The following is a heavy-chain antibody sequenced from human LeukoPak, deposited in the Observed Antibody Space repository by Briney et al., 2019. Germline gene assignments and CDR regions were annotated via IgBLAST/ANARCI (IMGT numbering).Heavy chain of an antibody. CDR3: ARAGNYDFTMDV. CDR2: IGAGGSNK. V-gene: IGHV3-23*01. D-gene: IGHD3-3*01. Sequence: PGGSLRLSCAASGFTFTTYGMTWVRQAPGKGLEWVSAIGAGGSNKYYADSVKGRFTISRDNSKSTLFLQMNSLRAEDTAVYYCARAGNYDFTMDVWGQGTTVTVSS. J-gene: IGHJ6*02. CDR1: GFTFTTYG.